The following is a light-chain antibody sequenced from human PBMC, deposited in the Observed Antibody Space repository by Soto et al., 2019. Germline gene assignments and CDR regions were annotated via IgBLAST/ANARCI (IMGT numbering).Light chain of an antibody. Sequence: QAVVTQPPSASGTPGQRVTISCSGSTSNIGGNSVYWYQQFPGTAPRLLIYKNDQRPSGVPDRFSGSKSGTSASLAISGLRSEDETDYYCAAWDDSLSGVVFGGGTQLTVL. CDR3: AAWDDSLSGVV. V-gene: IGLV1-47*01. CDR1: TSNIGGNS. J-gene: IGLJ7*01. CDR2: KND.